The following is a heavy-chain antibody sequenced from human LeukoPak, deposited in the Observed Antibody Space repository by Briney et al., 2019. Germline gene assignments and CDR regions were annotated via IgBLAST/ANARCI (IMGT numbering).Heavy chain of an antibody. Sequence: GRSLRLSYAVSGFTFSSYSLNWLSQARGQGLEWTSSISSSSSYIYYADSVKGRFTISRDNAKNSLYLQMKSLRAEDTAVYYCARGSIAVAGTYVYWGQGTLVTVSS. J-gene: IGHJ4*02. CDR1: GFTFSSYS. CDR2: ISSSSSYI. V-gene: IGHV3-21*03. CDR3: ARGSIAVAGTYVY. D-gene: IGHD6-19*01.